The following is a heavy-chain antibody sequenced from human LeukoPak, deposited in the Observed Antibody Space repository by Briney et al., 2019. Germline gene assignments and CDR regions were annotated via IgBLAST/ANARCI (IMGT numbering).Heavy chain of an antibody. Sequence: ASVNVSCKASGYTFTGYYMHWVRQAPGQGLECMGWINPNSGGTNYAQKFQGRVTMTRDTSISTAYMELSRLRSDDTAVYYCARDINDSSGYYIDYWGQGTLVTVSS. D-gene: IGHD3-22*01. CDR2: INPNSGGT. J-gene: IGHJ4*02. CDR1: GYTFTGYY. CDR3: ARDINDSSGYYIDY. V-gene: IGHV1-2*02.